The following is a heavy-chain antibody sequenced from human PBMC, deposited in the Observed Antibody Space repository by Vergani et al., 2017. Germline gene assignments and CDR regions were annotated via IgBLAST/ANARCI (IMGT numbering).Heavy chain of an antibody. CDR2: IYYSGST. CDR3: ARSFDSSGDYHYWYFDL. CDR1: GGSISSSSYY. D-gene: IGHD3-22*01. Sequence: QLQLQESGPGLVKPSETLSLTCTVSGGSISSSSYYWGWIRQPPGKGLEWIGSIYYSGSTYYNPSLKSRVTISVDTSKNQFSRKLSSVTAADTAVYYCARSFDSSGDYHYWYFDLWGRGTLVTVSS. V-gene: IGHV4-39*01. J-gene: IGHJ2*01.